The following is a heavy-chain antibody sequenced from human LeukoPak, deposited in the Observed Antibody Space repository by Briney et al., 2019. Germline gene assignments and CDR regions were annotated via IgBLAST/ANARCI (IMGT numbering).Heavy chain of an antibody. V-gene: IGHV1-18*01. CDR3: TRELGQVVAGTAFDM. CDR2: ITPYNGNT. CDR1: GYTFTDFG. J-gene: IGHJ3*02. Sequence: GASVKVSCKTSGYTFTDFGINWVRHAPGQGLEWLVWITPYNGNTNHLQNLQGRITMTTDTSTSTAYLELRSLTSDDTAVYYCTRELGQVVAGTAFDMWGQGTMVIVSS. D-gene: IGHD6-19*01.